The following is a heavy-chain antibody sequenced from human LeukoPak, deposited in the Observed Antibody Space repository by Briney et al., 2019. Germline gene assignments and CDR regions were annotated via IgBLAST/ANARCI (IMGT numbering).Heavy chain of an antibody. J-gene: IGHJ4*02. Sequence: SETLSLTCAVSGGSFSGDYWAWIRQPPGKGLEWVGEFTHIGDTNYNPSLKSRVTISLDTSRYQFSLELTSVTAADTAVYYCARGNRQLAYYGSGSRLPFDYWGQGTLVTVSS. D-gene: IGHD3-10*01. CDR1: GGSFSGDY. V-gene: IGHV4-34*01. CDR3: ARGNRQLAYYGSGSRLPFDY. CDR2: FTHIGDT.